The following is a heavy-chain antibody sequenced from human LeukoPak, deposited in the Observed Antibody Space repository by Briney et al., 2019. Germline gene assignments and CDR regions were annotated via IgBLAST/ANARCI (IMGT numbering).Heavy chain of an antibody. Sequence: GGSLRLSCVASGFPFSSYWMTWVRQAPEKGLEWVANIKQDGSKKSYVDSVKGRFTISRDNAKNTLYLQMNSLRAEDTAEYYCARDAVDTANAVWGQGTTVTVSS. V-gene: IGHV3-7*01. CDR1: GFPFSSYW. CDR2: IKQDGSKK. J-gene: IGHJ6*02. D-gene: IGHD5-18*01. CDR3: ARDAVDTANAV.